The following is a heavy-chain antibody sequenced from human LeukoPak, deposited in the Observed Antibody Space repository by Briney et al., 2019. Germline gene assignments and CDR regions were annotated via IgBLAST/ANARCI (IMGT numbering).Heavy chain of an antibody. CDR1: GFSVSSNY. CDR2: IYSDGRT. J-gene: IGHJ4*02. D-gene: IGHD3-22*01. Sequence: PGGSLRLSCAASGFSVSSNYMSWVRQAPGKGLAWVSGIYSDGRTYHADSVKGRFTISRDNSKNILFLQMNSLRAEDTAVYYCARDPYLSSGYNWGQGTLVTVSS. V-gene: IGHV3-53*01. CDR3: ARDPYLSSGYN.